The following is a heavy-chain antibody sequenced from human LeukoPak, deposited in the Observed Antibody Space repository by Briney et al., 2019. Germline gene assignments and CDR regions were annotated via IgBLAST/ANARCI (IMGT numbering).Heavy chain of an antibody. V-gene: IGHV4-59*08. CDR3: ASLKRYYFDY. J-gene: IGHJ4*02. CDR2: IYYSGST. Sequence: ASETLSLTCTVSGGSISSYYWSWIRQPPGKGLEWIGYIYYSGSTNYNPSLKSRVTISVDTSKNQFSLKLSSVTAADTAVYYCASLKRYYFDYWGQGTLVTVSS. CDR1: GGSISSYY.